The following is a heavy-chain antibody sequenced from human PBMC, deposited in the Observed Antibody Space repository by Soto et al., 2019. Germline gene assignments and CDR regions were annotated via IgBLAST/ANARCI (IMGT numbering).Heavy chain of an antibody. CDR1: GFDFRIYE. CDR2: IGSTGSTI. J-gene: IGHJ4*02. D-gene: IGHD5-12*01. V-gene: IGHV3-48*03. Sequence: EVLLVESGGALVQPGGSLRLSCEASGFDFRIYEMNWVRQAPGKGLEWLSYIGSTGSTIYYADSVKGRFTISRDDGKNSAYLQMNTLRAEDTAVYYCARRGYSGYDWGWYFDFWGQGTPVTVSS. CDR3: ARRGYSGYDWGWYFDF.